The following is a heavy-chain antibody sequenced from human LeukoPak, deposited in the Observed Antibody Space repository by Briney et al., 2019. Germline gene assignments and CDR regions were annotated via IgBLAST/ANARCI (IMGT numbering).Heavy chain of an antibody. J-gene: IGHJ4*02. Sequence: ASVKVSCKASGYTFTDYYMHWVRQAPGQGLEWMAIVNPSSGSTTYAQKFQGRVTMTRDTSTSTLYMELSSLRSEDTAVYYRTRSSGSIAARKFDYWGQGTLVTVSS. V-gene: IGHV1-46*03. CDR1: GYTFTDYY. CDR3: TRSSGSIAARKFDY. D-gene: IGHD6-6*01. CDR2: VNPSSGST.